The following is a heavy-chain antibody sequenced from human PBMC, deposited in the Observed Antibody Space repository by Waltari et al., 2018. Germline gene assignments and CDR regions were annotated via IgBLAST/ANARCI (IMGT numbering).Heavy chain of an antibody. J-gene: IGHJ4*02. Sequence: EVQLVQSGAEVKKPGESLKISCEGSGYTFTRYWIGWVRQMPGKGLEWMGVIDPGDSNTSNSPSFQGQVTISADKSISTAYLQWSSLKASDTAMYFCARQPLHSYGTRHFDYWGQGTLVTVSS. CDR3: ARQPLHSYGTRHFDY. D-gene: IGHD5-18*01. V-gene: IGHV5-51*01. CDR2: IDPGDSNT. CDR1: GYTFTRYW.